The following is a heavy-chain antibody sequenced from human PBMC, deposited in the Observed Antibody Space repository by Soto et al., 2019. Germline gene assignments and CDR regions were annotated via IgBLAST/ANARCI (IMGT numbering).Heavy chain of an antibody. CDR3: ARERIRVVAATITHYYGMDV. J-gene: IGHJ6*02. D-gene: IGHD2-15*01. Sequence: GGSLRLSCEASGFNSSPYWMTWVRQAPGKRLEWVASIRPDGSEDFYLDSVKGRFTISRDNDNNSLFLQMNSLRGEDTAVYYCARERIRVVAATITHYYGMDVWGQGTTVTVSS. V-gene: IGHV3-7*03. CDR1: GFNSSPYW. CDR2: IRPDGSED.